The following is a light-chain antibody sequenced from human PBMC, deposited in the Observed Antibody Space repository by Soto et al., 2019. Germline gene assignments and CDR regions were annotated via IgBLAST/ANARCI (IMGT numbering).Light chain of an antibody. CDR1: SSEVGGYNY. CDR3: SSYAGSNNLV. V-gene: IGLV2-8*01. J-gene: IGLJ3*02. Sequence: QSALTQPPSASGSPGQSVTISCTGTSSEVGGYNYVSWYQQHPGKAPKLMIYEVSKRPSGVPDRFSGSKSGNTASLTVSGHQAEDEADYYCSSYAGSNNLVFGGGTKLTVL. CDR2: EVS.